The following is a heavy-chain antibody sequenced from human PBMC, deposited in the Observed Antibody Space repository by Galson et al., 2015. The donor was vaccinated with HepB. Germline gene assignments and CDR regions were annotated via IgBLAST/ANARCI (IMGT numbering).Heavy chain of an antibody. J-gene: IGHJ4*02. D-gene: IGHD5-24*01. Sequence: SVKVSCKASGYTFSRFSISWLRQAPGQGLEWKGWISGYDVNVRYAQKFQGRLTMTTDTSTSTAHLDLRSLRSDDSAVYYCARGGLATIGGPTFDYRGQGTLVTVSS. CDR1: GYTFSRFS. CDR2: ISGYDVNV. CDR3: ARGGLATIGGPTFDY. V-gene: IGHV1-18*01.